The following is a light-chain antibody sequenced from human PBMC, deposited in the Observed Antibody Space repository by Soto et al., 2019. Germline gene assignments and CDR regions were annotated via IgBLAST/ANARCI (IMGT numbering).Light chain of an antibody. Sequence: EIVLTRSPGTLSLSPGERATLSCRASQSVSSSYFAWYQQKPGQAPRILIYGESTRATGIPDRLSGSGSGTELNLTISRLQSEDFAVYYCQKYNNWPFTFGQGTRLEIK. V-gene: IGKV3-15*01. CDR2: GES. J-gene: IGKJ5*01. CDR3: QKYNNWPFT. CDR1: QSVSSSY.